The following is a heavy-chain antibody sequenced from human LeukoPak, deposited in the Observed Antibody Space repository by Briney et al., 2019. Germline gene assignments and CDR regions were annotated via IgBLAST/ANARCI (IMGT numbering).Heavy chain of an antibody. J-gene: IGHJ6*03. CDR1: GYTFKSYA. CDR3: ARETQWLVLYYYYMDV. CDR2: IDPYSGNT. Sequence: ASVKVSCKASGYTFKSYAITWVRQAPGQGLEWMGWIDPYSGNTNYAQKFQGRVTMTRDTSISTAYMELSRLRSDDTAVYYCARETQWLVLYYYYMDVWGKGTTVTVSS. V-gene: IGHV1-2*02. D-gene: IGHD6-19*01.